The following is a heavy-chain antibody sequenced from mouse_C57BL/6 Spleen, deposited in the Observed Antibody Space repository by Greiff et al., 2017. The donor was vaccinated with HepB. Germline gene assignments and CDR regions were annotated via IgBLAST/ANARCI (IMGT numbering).Heavy chain of an antibody. CDR3: ARGTNWDGRYFDY. V-gene: IGHV1-69*01. D-gene: IGHD4-1*01. CDR2: IDPSDSYT. Sequence: VKLQESGAELVMPGASVKLSCKASGYTFTSYWMHWVKQRPGQGLEWIGEIDPSDSYTNYNQKFKGKSTLTVDKSSSTAYMQLSSLTSEDSAVYYCARGTNWDGRYFDYWGQGTTLTVSS. CDR1: GYTFTSYW. J-gene: IGHJ2*01.